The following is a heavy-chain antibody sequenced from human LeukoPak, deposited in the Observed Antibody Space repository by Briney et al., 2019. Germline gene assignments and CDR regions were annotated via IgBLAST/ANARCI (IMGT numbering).Heavy chain of an antibody. CDR3: ARDSDIVVVPAATSRGNWFDP. D-gene: IGHD2-2*01. CDR2: INHSGST. J-gene: IGHJ5*02. V-gene: IGHV4-34*01. CDR1: GGSFSGYY. Sequence: SETLSLTCTVYGGSFSGYYWSWIRQPPGKGQEWIGEINHSGSTNYNPSLKSRVTISVDTSKNQFSLKLSSVTAADTALYYCARDSDIVVVPAATSRGNWFDPWGQGTLVTVSS.